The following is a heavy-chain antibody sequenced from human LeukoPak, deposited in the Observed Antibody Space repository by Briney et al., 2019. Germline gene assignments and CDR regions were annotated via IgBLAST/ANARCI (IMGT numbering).Heavy chain of an antibody. CDR3: ARDEAVAGKYY. CDR2: IYYSGST. V-gene: IGHV4-39*07. CDR1: GGSISSSSYY. J-gene: IGHJ4*02. Sequence: SETLSLTCTVSGGSISSSSYYWGWIRQPPGKGLEWIGSIYYSGSTYYNPSLKSRVTISVDTSKNQFSLKLSSVTAADTAVYYCARDEAVAGKYYWGQGTLVTVSS. D-gene: IGHD6-19*01.